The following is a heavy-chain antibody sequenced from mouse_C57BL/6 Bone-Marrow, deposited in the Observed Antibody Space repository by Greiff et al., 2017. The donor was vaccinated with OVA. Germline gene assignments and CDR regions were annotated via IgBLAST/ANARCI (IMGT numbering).Heavy chain of an antibody. J-gene: IGHJ4*01. CDR1: GFNITDDY. D-gene: IGHD2-3*01. CDR3: SADGSYAMDY. CDR2: IDPENGGT. Sequence: EVQLQQSGAELVRPGASVKLSCTASGFNITDDYMHWVKQRPEQGLEWIGWIDPENGGTEYASKFKGKATMTADTSSNTAYLQLSCLTSADTAVYYCSADGSYAMDYWGQGTTVTVSS. V-gene: IGHV14-4*01.